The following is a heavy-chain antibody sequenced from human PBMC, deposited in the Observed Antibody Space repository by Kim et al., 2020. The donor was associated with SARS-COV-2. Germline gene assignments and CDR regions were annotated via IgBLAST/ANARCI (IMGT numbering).Heavy chain of an antibody. CDR2: ISYAGGNK. D-gene: IGHD3-9*01. Sequence: GGSLRLSCAASGITFSSYGMHWVRQAPGKGLEWVAVISYAGGNKNYADSVKGRFTISRDNSKNTLYLQMNSLRAEDTAVYYCAKDLKIRHGSDWYYYYYG. CDR1: GITFSSYG. J-gene: IGHJ6*01. CDR3: AKDLKIRHGSDWYYYYYG. V-gene: IGHV3-30*18.